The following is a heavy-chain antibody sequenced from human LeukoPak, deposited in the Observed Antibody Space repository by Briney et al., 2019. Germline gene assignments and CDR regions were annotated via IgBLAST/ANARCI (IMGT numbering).Heavy chain of an antibody. Sequence: ASVKVSCKASGYGFNDKNLRWVREAPGQGLEWMGSTNPNSGGTNYAQKCQGRVTMTTDTSMSTAYMELSRLTSDDTAVYYCARAGGRSWFDPWGQGTLVTVSS. V-gene: IGHV1-2*02. CDR2: TNPNSGGT. CDR3: ARAGGRSWFDP. J-gene: IGHJ5*02. CDR1: GYGFNDKN.